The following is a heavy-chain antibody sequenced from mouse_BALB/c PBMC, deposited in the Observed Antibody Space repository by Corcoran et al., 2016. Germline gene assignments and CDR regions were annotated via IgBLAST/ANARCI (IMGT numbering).Heavy chain of an antibody. J-gene: IGHJ3*01. CDR3: ARGDDGTRFAY. CDR2: INPNNGGT. D-gene: IGHD2-12*01. V-gene: IGHV1-18*01. CDR1: GYTFTDYN. Sequence: EVLLQQSGPELVKPGASVKIPCKASGYTFTDYNMDWVKQSHGKSLEWIGDINPNNGGTIYNQKFKGKATLTVDKSSSTAYMELRSLTSEDTAVYYCARGDDGTRFAYWGQGTLVTVSA.